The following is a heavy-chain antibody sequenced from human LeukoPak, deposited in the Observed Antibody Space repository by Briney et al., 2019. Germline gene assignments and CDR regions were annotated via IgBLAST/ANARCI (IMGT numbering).Heavy chain of an antibody. D-gene: IGHD3-10*01. J-gene: IGHJ4*02. CDR3: AGPTIVWGVIIRWYYFGY. CDR2: ISAYNGNT. CDR1: GYTFTSYG. Sequence: ASVKVSCKASGYTFTSYGISWVRQAPGQGLEWMGWISAYNGNTNYAQKLQGRVTMTTDTSTSTAYMELRSLRSDDTAVYYCAGPTIVWGVIIRWYYFGYWGQGTLVTVS. V-gene: IGHV1-18*01.